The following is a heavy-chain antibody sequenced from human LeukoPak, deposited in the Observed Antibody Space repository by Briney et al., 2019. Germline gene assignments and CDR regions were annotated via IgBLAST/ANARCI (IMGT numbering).Heavy chain of an antibody. Sequence: PGGSLRLSCAASAFSLSAYNMNWVRQAPGKGLEWISSISYTGTYIYYADSVKGRFTISRDNAQNSLYLQMNSLRAEDTAIYYCVRDRGTYRPIDYWGQGTLVTVSS. CDR3: VRDRGTYRPIDY. J-gene: IGHJ4*02. CDR1: AFSLSAYN. CDR2: ISYTGTYI. V-gene: IGHV3-21*04. D-gene: IGHD1-26*01.